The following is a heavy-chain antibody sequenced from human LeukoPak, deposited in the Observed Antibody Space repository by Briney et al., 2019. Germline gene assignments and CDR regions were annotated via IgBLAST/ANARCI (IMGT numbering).Heavy chain of an antibody. Sequence: PGGSLRLSCAASGFTFSSYAMSWVRQAPGKGLEWVSAISGSGGSTYYADSVKGRFTIPRDNSKNTLYLQMNSLRAEDTAVYYCAKDPEGSITANWFDPWGQGTLVPVSS. J-gene: IGHJ5*02. CDR2: ISGSGGST. CDR1: GFTFSSYA. V-gene: IGHV3-23*01. D-gene: IGHD3-10*01. CDR3: AKDPEGSITANWFDP.